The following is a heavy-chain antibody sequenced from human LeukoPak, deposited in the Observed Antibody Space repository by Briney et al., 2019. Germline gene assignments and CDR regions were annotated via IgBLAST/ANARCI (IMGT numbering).Heavy chain of an antibody. CDR3: ARELETTYWFDP. Sequence: PSETLSLTCTVSGGSISSYYWSWIRQPPGKGLEWIGYIYYSGSTNYNPSLKSRVTISVDTSKNQFSLKLSSVTAADTAVYYCARELETTYWFDPWGQGTLVTVSS. CDR2: IYYSGST. D-gene: IGHD1-7*01. V-gene: IGHV4-59*01. J-gene: IGHJ5*02. CDR1: GGSISSYY.